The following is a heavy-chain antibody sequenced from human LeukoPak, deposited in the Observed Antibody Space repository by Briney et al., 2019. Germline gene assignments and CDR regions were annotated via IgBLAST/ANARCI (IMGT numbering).Heavy chain of an antibody. D-gene: IGHD5-12*01. CDR2: IYHIGST. Sequence: PSETLSLNCGVYGYSISRGYYWAWPRQPPGKWLEWIGTIYHIGSTYYKLSLESRVTRTVYTSKNEFALNLRPVTAADTAVYFCARAGWIITSGIDYWGQGALVTVSS. CDR3: ARAGWIITSGIDY. V-gene: IGHV4-38-2*01. J-gene: IGHJ4*02. CDR1: GYSISRGYY.